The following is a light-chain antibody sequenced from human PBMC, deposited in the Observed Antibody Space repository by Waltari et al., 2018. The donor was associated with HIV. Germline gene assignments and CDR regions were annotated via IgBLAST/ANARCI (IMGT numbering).Light chain of an antibody. V-gene: IGLV2-14*03. Sequence: QPALTQPASVSGSPGQSITISCTGTSGDIGGYKYVSWYQQHPGNGRKVLIYEVSNRPSWVSNRFSGSKSGNTASLTISGLQAEDEADYDCCSYTSGYNFVVFGGGTKVTVL. CDR3: CSYTSGYNFVV. CDR1: SGDIGGYKY. J-gene: IGLJ3*02. CDR2: EVS.